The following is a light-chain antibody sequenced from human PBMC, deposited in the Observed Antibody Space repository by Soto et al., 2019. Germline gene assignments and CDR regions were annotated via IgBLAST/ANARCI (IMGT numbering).Light chain of an antibody. CDR2: KAS. CDR1: QSISSW. CDR3: QQDNSYPYT. V-gene: IGKV1-5*03. Sequence: DIQMTQSPSTLSASVGDRVTITCRASQSISSWLAWYQQKPGKAPKLLIYKASSLESGVLSRFSGSGSGTEFTLTISSLQPDDFATYYCQQDNSYPYTFGKGTKLEIK. J-gene: IGKJ2*01.